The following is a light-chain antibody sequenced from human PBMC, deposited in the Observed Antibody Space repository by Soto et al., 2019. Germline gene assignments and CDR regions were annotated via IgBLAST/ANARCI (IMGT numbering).Light chain of an antibody. CDR1: SSDVGAYTS. J-gene: IGLJ1*01. V-gene: IGLV2-14*01. Sequence: QSALTQPASVSGSPVQSITISCTVSSSDVGAYTSVSWYQQHPGKAPKLMIYEVSNRPSGVSRRFSGSKSGNTASLTISGLQAEDEAHYYCSSYTSDNRDYVFGTGTKVTVL. CDR3: SSYTSDNRDYV. CDR2: EVS.